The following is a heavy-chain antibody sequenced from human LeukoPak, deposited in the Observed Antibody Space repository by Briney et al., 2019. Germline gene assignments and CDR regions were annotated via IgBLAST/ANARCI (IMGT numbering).Heavy chain of an antibody. CDR2: IYDSGST. CDR1: GGSISSSSYY. D-gene: IGHD4-23*01. Sequence: SETLSLTCTVSGGSISSSSYYWGWIRQPPGKGLEWIGSIYDSGSTYYNPSVKSRVTISVDTSKNQFSLKLSSVTAADTAVYYCARVRSATVVNYWGQGTLVTVSS. J-gene: IGHJ4*02. V-gene: IGHV4-39*07. CDR3: ARVRSATVVNY.